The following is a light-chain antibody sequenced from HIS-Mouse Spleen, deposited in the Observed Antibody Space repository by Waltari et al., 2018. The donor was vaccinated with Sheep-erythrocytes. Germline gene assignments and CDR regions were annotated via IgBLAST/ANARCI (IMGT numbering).Light chain of an antibody. CDR3: CSYAGSSTPWV. J-gene: IGLJ3*02. V-gene: IGLV2-23*01. CDR2: EGS. Sequence: QSALTQPASVSGSPGQSITISCTGTSSDVGSYNLVSWYQQHPGKAPKLMIYEGSKRPSGVPNRVSGSKSGDTACLTIAGLQAEDEADYYCCSYAGSSTPWVFGGGTKLTVL. CDR1: SSDVGSYNL.